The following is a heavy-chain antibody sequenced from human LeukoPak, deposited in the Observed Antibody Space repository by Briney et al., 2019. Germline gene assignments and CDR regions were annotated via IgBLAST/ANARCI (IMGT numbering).Heavy chain of an antibody. V-gene: IGHV4-31*03. D-gene: IGHD6-25*01. CDR1: GGSISSGGYY. CDR3: ARGGAANYYYYYGMDV. J-gene: IGHJ6*02. Sequence: SQTLSLTCTVSGGSISSGGYYWSWIRQHPGTDLEWIGYIYYSGSTYYNPSLKSRVTISVDTSKNQFSLKLSSVTAADTAVYYCARGGAANYYYYYGMDVWGQGTTVTVSS. CDR2: IYYSGST.